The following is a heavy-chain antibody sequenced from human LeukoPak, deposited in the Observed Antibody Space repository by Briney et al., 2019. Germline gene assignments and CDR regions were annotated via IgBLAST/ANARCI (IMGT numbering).Heavy chain of an antibody. CDR1: GFTFSSYG. J-gene: IGHJ4*02. Sequence: PGGSLRLSCAASGFTFSSYGMHWVRQAPGKGLEWVAFIRYDGSNKYYADSVKGRFTISRGNSKNTLYLQMNSLRAEDTAVYYCAKPDYGDYRFDYWGQGTLVTVSS. CDR2: IRYDGSNK. D-gene: IGHD4-17*01. CDR3: AKPDYGDYRFDY. V-gene: IGHV3-30*02.